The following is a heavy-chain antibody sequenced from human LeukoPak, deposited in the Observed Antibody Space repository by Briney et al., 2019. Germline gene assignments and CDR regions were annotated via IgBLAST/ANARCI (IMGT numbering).Heavy chain of an antibody. CDR1: GGSFTSSSHY. CDR2: IFYSGNT. Sequence: SETLSLTCTVSGGSFTSSSHYWAWIRQPPGKGLEWIGNIFYSGNTYYNPSLQSRVTISVDTSKNQFSVRLSSVTAADTAVYYCARQDLPLPPYFDSWGQGTLVTVSS. J-gene: IGHJ4*02. D-gene: IGHD3-10*01. V-gene: IGHV4-39*01. CDR3: ARQDLPLPPYFDS.